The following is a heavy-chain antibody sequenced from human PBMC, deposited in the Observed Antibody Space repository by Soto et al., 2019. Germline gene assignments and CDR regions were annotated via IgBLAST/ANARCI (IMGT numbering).Heavy chain of an antibody. V-gene: IGHV3-33*01. CDR2: IWYDGSNK. D-gene: IGHD3-22*01. CDR1: GFTFSSYG. Sequence: QPGVSLRLSCAASGFTFSSYGMHWVRQAPGKGLEWVAVIWYDGSNKYYADSVKGRFTISRDNSKNTLYLQMNSLRAEDTAVYYCARGSSITMIVDYWGQGTLVTVSS. J-gene: IGHJ4*02. CDR3: ARGSSITMIVDY.